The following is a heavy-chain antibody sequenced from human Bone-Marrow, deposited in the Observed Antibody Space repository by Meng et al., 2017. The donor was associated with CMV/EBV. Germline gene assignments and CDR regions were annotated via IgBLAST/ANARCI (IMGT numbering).Heavy chain of an antibody. CDR1: GYTFTSYY. CDR3: ASLPLYSNPPANYYYGMDG. CDR2: INPSGGST. V-gene: IGHV1-46*01. Sequence: ASVKVSCKASGYTFTSYYMHWVRQAPGQGLEWMGIINPSGGSTSYAQKFQGRVTMTRDTSTSTVYMELSSLRSEDTAVYYCASLPLYSNPPANYYYGMDGWGQGTTVTVSS. D-gene: IGHD4-11*01. J-gene: IGHJ6*02.